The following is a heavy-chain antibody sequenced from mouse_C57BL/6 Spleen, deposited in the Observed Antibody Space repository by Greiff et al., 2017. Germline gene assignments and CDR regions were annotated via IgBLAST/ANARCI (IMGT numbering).Heavy chain of an antibody. V-gene: IGHV5-17*01. CDR3: VRGGYSNYVYYNAMDY. J-gene: IGHJ4*01. CDR1: GFTFSDYG. Sequence: DVMLVESGGGLVKPGGSLKLSCAASGFTFSDYGMHWVRQAPEKGLEWVAYISSGSSTIYYADTVKGRFTISRDNAKNTLFLQMTSLRSVDTAMYYCVRGGYSNYVYYNAMDYWGQGTSVTVSS. CDR2: ISSGSSTI. D-gene: IGHD2-5*01.